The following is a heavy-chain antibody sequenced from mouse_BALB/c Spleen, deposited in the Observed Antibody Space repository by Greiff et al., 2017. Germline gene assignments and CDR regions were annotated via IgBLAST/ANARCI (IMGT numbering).Heavy chain of an antibody. D-gene: IGHD2-10*01. CDR2: ISDGGSYT. CDR3: ARVPYYSAMDY. CDR1: GFTFSDYY. Sequence: EVKLMESGGGLVKPGGSLKLSCAASGFTFSDYYMYWVRQTPEKRLEWVATISDGGSYTYYPDSVKGRFTISRDNAKNNLYLQMSSLKSEDTAMYYWARVPYYSAMDYWGQGTTVTVSS. J-gene: IGHJ4*01. V-gene: IGHV5-4*02.